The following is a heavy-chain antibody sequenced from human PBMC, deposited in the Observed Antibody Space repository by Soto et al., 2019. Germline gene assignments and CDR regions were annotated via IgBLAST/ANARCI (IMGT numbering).Heavy chain of an antibody. CDR1: GFTFSNYA. CDR2: IGGGDDI. Sequence: PGGSLRLSCEASGFTFSNYAMAWVRQTPGEGPEWVSTIGGGDDIFYAESVQGRFIISRDDSRSTMYLQMDNLRVEDTAIYFCAKFFISYNGIYDAFDVWGQGSVVTVSS. D-gene: IGHD3-3*02. J-gene: IGHJ3*01. CDR3: AKFFISYNGIYDAFDV. V-gene: IGHV3-23*01.